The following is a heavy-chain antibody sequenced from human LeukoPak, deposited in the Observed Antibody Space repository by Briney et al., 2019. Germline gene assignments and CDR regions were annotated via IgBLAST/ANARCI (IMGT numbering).Heavy chain of an antibody. CDR3: AKEEWGFGEFPLFMDV. CDR2: ISMSGGST. J-gene: IGHJ6*03. D-gene: IGHD3-10*01. Sequence: GGSLRLSCASSGFTFSSYAMSWVRQAPGEGLEWVSTISMSGGSTYSADSVKGRFTISRDKSKNTLYLQMNSLRAEDTAVYYCAKEEWGFGEFPLFMDVWGKGTTVTISS. V-gene: IGHV3-23*01. CDR1: GFTFSSYA.